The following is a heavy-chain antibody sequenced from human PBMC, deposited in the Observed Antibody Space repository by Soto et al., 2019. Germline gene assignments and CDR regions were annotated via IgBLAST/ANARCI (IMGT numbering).Heavy chain of an antibody. V-gene: IGHV1-24*01. CDR1: GYTLTELS. D-gene: IGHD2-2*01. CDR2: FDPEDGET. Sequence: QVQLVQSGAEVKKPGASVKVSCKVSGYTLTELSMHWVRQAPGNGLEWMGGFDPEDGETIYAQKFQGRVTMTEDTSTDTAYMELSSLRSEDTAVYYCATVPLNCSSTSCPNWFDPWGQGTLVTVSS. CDR3: ATVPLNCSSTSCPNWFDP. J-gene: IGHJ5*02.